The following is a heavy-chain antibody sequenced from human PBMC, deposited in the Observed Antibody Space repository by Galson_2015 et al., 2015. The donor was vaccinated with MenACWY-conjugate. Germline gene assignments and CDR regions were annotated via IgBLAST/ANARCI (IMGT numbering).Heavy chain of an antibody. J-gene: IGHJ5*02. V-gene: IGHV4-59*01. Sequence: LTCTVSGGSISSSYWSWIRQPPGKALEWIGYFYYSVSTKYNPSLKSRVTISVDTSKNQFSLKLSSVTAADTAVYYCVRSLANWVSSWFDPWGQGTLVTVSS. CDR3: VRSLANWVSSWFDP. CDR1: GGSISSSY. CDR2: FYYSVST. D-gene: IGHD2-8*01.